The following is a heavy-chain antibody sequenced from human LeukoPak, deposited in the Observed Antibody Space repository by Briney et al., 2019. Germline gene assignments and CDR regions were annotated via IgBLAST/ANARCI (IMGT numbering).Heavy chain of an antibody. D-gene: IGHD3-10*01. CDR1: GYTFTGYY. CDR2: INPNSGDT. V-gene: IGHV1-2*02. J-gene: IGHJ4*02. Sequence: ASVKVSCKASGYTFTGYYLHWVRQAPGQGLMWMGWINPNSGDTNYAQKFQGRVTMTSDTSISTAYMELSRLRSDDTAVYYCARFGDSHADSWGQGTLVTVSS. CDR3: ARFGDSHADS.